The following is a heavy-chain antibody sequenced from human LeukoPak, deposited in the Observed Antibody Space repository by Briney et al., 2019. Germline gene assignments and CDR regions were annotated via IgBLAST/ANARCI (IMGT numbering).Heavy chain of an antibody. V-gene: IGHV3-33*01. J-gene: IGHJ4*02. Sequence: GRSLRLSCAASGFAFNTYAMHWVRQAPGQGLEWVALIWHDGSHKFYSNSVRGQFTISRDNSKNTVSLQMNNLRPEDTAVYYWARKIFGSRSYPDFWGQGTLVTVSS. D-gene: IGHD3-10*01. CDR1: GFAFNTYA. CDR2: IWHDGSHK. CDR3: ARKIFGSRSYPDF.